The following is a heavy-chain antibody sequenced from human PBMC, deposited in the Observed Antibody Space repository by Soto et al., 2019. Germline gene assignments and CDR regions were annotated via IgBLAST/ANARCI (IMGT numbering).Heavy chain of an antibody. J-gene: IGHJ3*02. CDR2: IIPIFGTA. Sequence: QVQLVQSGAEVKKPESSVKVSCKASGGTFSSYAISWVRQAPGQGLEWMGGIIPIFGTANYAQKFQGRVTITADKSTSTAYMELSSLRSEDTAMYYCARAPRDSSGYYEGNAFDIWGQGTMVTVSS. CDR1: GGTFSSYA. CDR3: ARAPRDSSGYYEGNAFDI. V-gene: IGHV1-69*06. D-gene: IGHD3-22*01.